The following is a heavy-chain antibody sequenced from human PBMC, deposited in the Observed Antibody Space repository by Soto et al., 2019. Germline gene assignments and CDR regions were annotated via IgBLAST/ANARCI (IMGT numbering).Heavy chain of an antibody. Sequence: QVQLVESGGGVVQPGRSLRLSCAASGFTFSSYAMHWVRQAPGKGLEWVAVISYDGSNKYYADSVKGRFTISRDNSKNTLSLQMNSLRAEDTAVYYCAREVSGWDRYIDYWGQGTLVTVSS. D-gene: IGHD6-19*01. CDR2: ISYDGSNK. V-gene: IGHV3-30-3*01. J-gene: IGHJ4*02. CDR3: AREVSGWDRYIDY. CDR1: GFTFSSYA.